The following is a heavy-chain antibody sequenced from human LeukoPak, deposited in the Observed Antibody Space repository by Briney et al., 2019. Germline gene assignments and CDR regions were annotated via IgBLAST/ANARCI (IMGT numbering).Heavy chain of an antibody. CDR3: ASRYYDSSGYYPDAFDI. J-gene: IGHJ3*02. V-gene: IGHV3-53*01. CDR2: IYSGGST. Sequence: GGSLRLSCAASGFTVSSNYMSWVRQAPGKGLGWVSVIYSGGSTYYADSVKGRFTISRDNSKNTLYLQMNSLRAEDTAVYYRASRYYDSSGYYPDAFDIWGQGTMVTVSS. D-gene: IGHD3-22*01. CDR1: GFTVSSNY.